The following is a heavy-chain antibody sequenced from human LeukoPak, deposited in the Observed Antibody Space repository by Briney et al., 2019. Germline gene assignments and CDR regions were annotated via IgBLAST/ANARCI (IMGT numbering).Heavy chain of an antibody. V-gene: IGHV1-24*01. CDR1: GYILSKLS. D-gene: IGHD3-16*01. CDR2: FDPEDGET. J-gene: IGHJ5*02. Sequence: ASVKVSCKVSGYILSKLSMHWVRQAPGKGLEWMGGFDPEDGETIYAQKFQGRVTITTDESTSTAYMELSSLRSEDTAVYYCARDGVTIWGRAHWFDPWGQGTLVTVSS. CDR3: ARDGVTIWGRAHWFDP.